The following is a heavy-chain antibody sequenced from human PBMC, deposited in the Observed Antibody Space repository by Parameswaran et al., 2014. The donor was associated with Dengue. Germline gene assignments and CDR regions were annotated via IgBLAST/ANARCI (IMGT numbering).Heavy chain of an antibody. CDR3: AKGRWLRTGDAFDM. Sequence: VRQAPGKGLEWVSVISSSGGTTYYADSVKGRFTISRDNSKNTLYLQMNSLRAEDTAVYYCAKGRWLRTGDAFDMWGQGTMVTVSS. J-gene: IGHJ3*02. V-gene: IGHV3-23*01. CDR2: ISSSGGTT. D-gene: IGHD5-12*01.